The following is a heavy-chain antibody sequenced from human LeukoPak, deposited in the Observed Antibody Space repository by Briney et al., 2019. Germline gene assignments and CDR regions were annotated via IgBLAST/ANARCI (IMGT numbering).Heavy chain of an antibody. J-gene: IGHJ5*02. CDR1: GGSIMSSTYY. V-gene: IGHV4-39*07. Sequence: PSETLSLTCTVSGGSIMSSTYYWGWIRQSPGKGLEWIGTIYYSGSTNYNPSLKSRVTISVDTSKNQFSLKLSSVTAADTAVYYCARAGANYDILTGYYRVPFNWFDPWGQGTLVTVSS. CDR3: ARAGANYDILTGYYRVPFNWFDP. CDR2: IYYSGST. D-gene: IGHD3-9*01.